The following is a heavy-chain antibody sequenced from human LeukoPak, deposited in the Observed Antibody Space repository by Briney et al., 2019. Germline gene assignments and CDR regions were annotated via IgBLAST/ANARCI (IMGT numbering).Heavy chain of an antibody. Sequence: GGSLRLSCAASGFTFSSYSMNWVRQAPGKGLEWVSSISSSSSYIYYADSVRGRFTMSRDNAKNSLYLQMNSLRAEDAAVYYCARVLEAASFDYWGQGTPVTVSS. CDR2: ISSSSSYI. V-gene: IGHV3-21*01. J-gene: IGHJ4*02. CDR1: GFTFSSYS. D-gene: IGHD6-13*01. CDR3: ARVLEAASFDY.